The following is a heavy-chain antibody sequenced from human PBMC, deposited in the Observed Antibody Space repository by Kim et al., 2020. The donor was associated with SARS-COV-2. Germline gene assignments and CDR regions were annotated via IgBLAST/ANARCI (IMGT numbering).Heavy chain of an antibody. CDR1: GGSFSGYY. Sequence: SETLSLTCAVYGGSFSGYYWSWIRQPPGKGLEWIGEINHSGSTNYNPSLKSRVTISVDTSKNQFSLKLSSVTAADTAVYYCARLVWYCSSTSCSDYYYYGMDVGGQGTTVTVSS. D-gene: IGHD2-2*01. V-gene: IGHV4-34*01. J-gene: IGHJ6*02. CDR2: INHSGST. CDR3: ARLVWYCSSTSCSDYYYYGMDV.